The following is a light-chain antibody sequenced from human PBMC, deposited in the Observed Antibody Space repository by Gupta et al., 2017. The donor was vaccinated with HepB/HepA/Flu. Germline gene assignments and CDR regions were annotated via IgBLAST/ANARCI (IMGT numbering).Light chain of an antibody. J-gene: IGKJ2*03. CDR1: QSVLYNYNNKNN. V-gene: IGKV4-1*01. Sequence: DIVMTPSPDSLAVSLGERATINCKSSQSVLYNYNNKNNLAWYQQKPGQPPKLLIYWASTRASGVPDRFSGSGSGTDFTLSISSLQAEDVAVYYCQQYDGTPRSFGQGTKLEIK. CDR3: QQYDGTPRS. CDR2: WAS.